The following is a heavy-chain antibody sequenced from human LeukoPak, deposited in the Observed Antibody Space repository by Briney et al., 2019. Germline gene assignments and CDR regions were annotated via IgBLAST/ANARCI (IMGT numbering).Heavy chain of an antibody. CDR2: IYYSGGT. CDR1: GGSISSYY. D-gene: IGHD3-22*01. J-gene: IGHJ4*02. CDR3: TRHNYYDSSGYYPLGY. V-gene: IGHV4-59*08. Sequence: SETLSLTCTVSGGSISSYYWSWIRQPPGKGLEWIGYIYYSGGTNYNPSLKSRVTISVDTSKNQFSLKLSSVTAADTAVYYCTRHNYYDSSGYYPLGYWGQGTLVTVSS.